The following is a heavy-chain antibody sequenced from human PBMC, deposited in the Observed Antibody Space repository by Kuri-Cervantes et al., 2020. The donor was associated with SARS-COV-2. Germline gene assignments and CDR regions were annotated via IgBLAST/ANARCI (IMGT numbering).Heavy chain of an antibody. CDR3: ARYGVYYYYYYMDV. J-gene: IGHJ6*03. D-gene: IGHD3-3*01. V-gene: IGHV4-34*01. CDR1: GGSFSGYY. CDR2: INHSGST. Sequence: ESLKISCAVYGGSFSGYYWSWIRQPPGKGLEWIGEINHSGSTNYNPSLKSRVTISVDTSKNQFSLKLSSVTAADTAVYYCARYGVYYYYYYMDVWGKGTTVTVSS.